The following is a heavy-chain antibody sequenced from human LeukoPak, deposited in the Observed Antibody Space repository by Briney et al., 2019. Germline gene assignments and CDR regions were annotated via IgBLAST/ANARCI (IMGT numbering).Heavy chain of an antibody. CDR3: AGDRREGLRPDDAFDI. J-gene: IGHJ3*02. Sequence: GASVKVSCKASGYTFTGYYMHWVRQAPGQGLEWMGWINPNSGGTNYAQKFQGRVTMTRDTSISTAYMELSRLRSDDMAVYYCAGDRREGLRPDDAFDIWGQGTMVTVSS. CDR1: GYTFTGYY. V-gene: IGHV1-2*02. CDR2: INPNSGGT. D-gene: IGHD1-14*01.